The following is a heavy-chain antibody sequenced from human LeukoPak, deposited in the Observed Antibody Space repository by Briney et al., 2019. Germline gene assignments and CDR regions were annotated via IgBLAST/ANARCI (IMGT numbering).Heavy chain of an antibody. CDR2: TNSDGSST. Sequence: PGGSLRLSCAVSGFTFSGHWMFWVRQAPGKGLVWVSSTNSDGSSTGYTDSVKGRFTVSRDNAKNTLYLQMNSLRAEDTAVYFCAKDFMPRRRESWNRIAAAGPQPLDYWGQGTLVTVSS. V-gene: IGHV3-74*01. D-gene: IGHD6-13*01. CDR1: GFTFSGHW. CDR3: AKDFMPRRRESWNRIAAAGPQPLDY. J-gene: IGHJ4*02.